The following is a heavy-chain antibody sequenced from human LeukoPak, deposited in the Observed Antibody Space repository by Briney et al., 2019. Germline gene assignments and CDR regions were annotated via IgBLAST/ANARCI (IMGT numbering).Heavy chain of an antibody. CDR3: AREGGSGSYYNGNDY. Sequence: ASVKVSCKASGYTLNNYGIAWVRQAPGQGLEWMGWISAYNGNKNYAQKFQGRVTMTTDTSTSTAYMELRSLKYDDTAVYYCAREGGSGSYYNGNDYWGQGTLVTVSS. CDR2: ISAYNGNK. V-gene: IGHV1-18*01. CDR1: GYTLNNYG. J-gene: IGHJ4*02. D-gene: IGHD3-10*01.